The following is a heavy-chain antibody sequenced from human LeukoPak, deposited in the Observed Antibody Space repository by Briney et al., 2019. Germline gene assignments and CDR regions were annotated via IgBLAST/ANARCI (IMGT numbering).Heavy chain of an antibody. V-gene: IGHV4-30-4*01. CDR3: YGSGI. CDR1: GVSISSTSYY. CDR2: IYYSGST. J-gene: IGHJ4*02. Sequence: PSETLSLTCTVSGVSISSTSYYWSWIRQPPGKGLEWIGYIYYSGSTYYSPSLKSRVIMSVDTSNNQFSLKLTSVTAADTAIYYCYGSGIWGQGTLVTVSS. D-gene: IGHD3-10*01.